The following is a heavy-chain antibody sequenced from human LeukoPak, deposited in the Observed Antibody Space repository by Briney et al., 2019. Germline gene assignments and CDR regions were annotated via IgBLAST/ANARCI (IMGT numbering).Heavy chain of an antibody. J-gene: IGHJ4*02. V-gene: IGHV4-39*01. Sequence: PSETLSLTCTVSGGSISSSSYYWGWIRQPPGKGLEWIGSIYYSGSTYYNPSLKSRVTISVDTSKNQFSLKLSSVTAADTAVYYCARHTGGYSYGYLSTGFDYWGQGTLVTVSS. CDR2: IYYSGST. CDR3: ARHTGGYSYGYLSTGFDY. CDR1: GGSISSSSYY. D-gene: IGHD5-18*01.